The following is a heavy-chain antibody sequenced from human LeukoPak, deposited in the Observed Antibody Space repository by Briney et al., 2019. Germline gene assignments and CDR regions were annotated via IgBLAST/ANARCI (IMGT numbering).Heavy chain of an antibody. Sequence: PSETLSLTCTVSGGSISSYYWSWIRQPPGKGLEWIGYIYYSGSTNYNPSLKSRVTISVDTSKNQFSLKLGSVTAADTAVYYCARDLGRGNDYWGQGTLVTVSS. J-gene: IGHJ4*02. V-gene: IGHV4-59*01. D-gene: IGHD1-1*01. CDR1: GGSISSYY. CDR2: IYYSGST. CDR3: ARDLGRGNDY.